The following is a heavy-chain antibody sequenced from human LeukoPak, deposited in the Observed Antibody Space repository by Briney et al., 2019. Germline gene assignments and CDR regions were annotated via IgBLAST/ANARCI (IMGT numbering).Heavy chain of an antibody. CDR3: ARADY. CDR2: ISWNSGSI. V-gene: IGHV3-9*01. Sequence: PGRSLRLSCAASGFTFDDYATHWVRQAPGKGLEWVSGISWNSGSIGYADSVKGRFTISRDNAKNSLYLQMNSLRAEDTALYYCARADYWGQGTLVTVSS. CDR1: GFTFDDYA. J-gene: IGHJ4*02.